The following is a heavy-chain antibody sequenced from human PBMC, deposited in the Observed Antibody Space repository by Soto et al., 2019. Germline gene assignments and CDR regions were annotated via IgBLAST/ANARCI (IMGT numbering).Heavy chain of an antibody. Sequence: EVQLLESGGGLVQPGESLRLSCAASGLTFSSYAMSWVRQAPGKGLGWVSVISGSDDSTYYADSVTGRFTISRDNSKNTLYLQINSLRAEETAVYYCAKRRSSSTFDYWGQGTLVTDSS. D-gene: IGHD6-6*01. V-gene: IGHV3-23*01. CDR3: AKRRSSSTFDY. CDR2: ISGSDDST. CDR1: GLTFSSYA. J-gene: IGHJ4*02.